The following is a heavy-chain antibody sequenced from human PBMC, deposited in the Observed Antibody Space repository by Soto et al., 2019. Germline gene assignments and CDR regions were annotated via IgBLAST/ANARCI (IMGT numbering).Heavy chain of an antibody. J-gene: IGHJ3*02. V-gene: IGHV1-18*01. CDR1: GYTFTSYG. CDR3: ARDQEWLVLDAFDI. Sequence: ASVKVSCKASGYTFTSYGISWVRQAPGQGLEWMGWISAYNGNTNYAQKLQGRVTMTTDTSTSTAYMELRSLRSDDTAVYYCARDQEWLVLDAFDIWGPGTMVTVSS. D-gene: IGHD6-19*01. CDR2: ISAYNGNT.